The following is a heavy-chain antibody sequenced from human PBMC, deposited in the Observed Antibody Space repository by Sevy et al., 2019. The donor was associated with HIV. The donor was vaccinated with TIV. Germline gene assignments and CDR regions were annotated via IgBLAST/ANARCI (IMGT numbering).Heavy chain of an antibody. J-gene: IGHJ3*02. Sequence: GGSLRLSCAASGFIFSDYYMTWIRQAPGKGLEGVSYIVTSGTDKNYADSVKGRFTISRDNAKNSLYLHMNSLRAEDTAVYYCAREGIVSPDAFDMWGQGTMVTVSS. CDR1: GFIFSDYY. CDR2: IVTSGTDK. V-gene: IGHV3-11*01. D-gene: IGHD2-15*01. CDR3: AREGIVSPDAFDM.